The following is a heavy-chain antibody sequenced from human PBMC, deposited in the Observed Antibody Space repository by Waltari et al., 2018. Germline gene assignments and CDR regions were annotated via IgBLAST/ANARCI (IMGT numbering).Heavy chain of an antibody. Sequence: QVQLQESGPGLVKPSETLSLTCTVPGDSISTYYWSWIRQPAGRGLEWIGRISTSGNTNYNPSLKSRVTMSLDTSKNQFSLRLSSVTAADTAVYYCAGDRYYYFGMDVWGQGTTVTVSS. J-gene: IGHJ6*02. V-gene: IGHV4-4*07. CDR1: GDSISTYY. CDR3: AGDRYYYFGMDV. CDR2: ISTSGNT.